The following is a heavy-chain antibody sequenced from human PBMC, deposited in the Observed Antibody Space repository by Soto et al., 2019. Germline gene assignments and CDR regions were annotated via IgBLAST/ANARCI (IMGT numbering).Heavy chain of an antibody. J-gene: IGHJ4*02. CDR3: AKALSSSWYPQY. V-gene: IGHV3-23*01. Sequence: EVQLLESGGGLVQPGGSLRLSCAASGFTFSSYAMTWVRRAPGKGLEWVSAISGSGNTTYYADSVKGRFTISRDSSKNTLYLQMNSLRAEDPAVYFCAKALSSSWYPQYWGQGTLVTVSS. D-gene: IGHD6-13*01. CDR2: ISGSGNTT. CDR1: GFTFSSYA.